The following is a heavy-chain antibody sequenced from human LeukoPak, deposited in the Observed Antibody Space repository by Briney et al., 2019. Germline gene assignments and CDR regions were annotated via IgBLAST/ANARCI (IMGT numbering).Heavy chain of an antibody. V-gene: IGHV3-66*04. D-gene: IGHD3-16*01. J-gene: IGHJ4*02. CDR3: AKQKRGGGGFKSCLDY. CDR1: GFTVSSNY. Sequence: PGGSLRLSCAASGFTVSSNYMSWVRQAPGKGLEWVSVIYSGGSTYYADSVKGRFTISRDNSKNTLYLQMNSLRAEDTAVYYCAKQKRGGGGFKSCLDYCGQGILVTVSS. CDR2: IYSGGST.